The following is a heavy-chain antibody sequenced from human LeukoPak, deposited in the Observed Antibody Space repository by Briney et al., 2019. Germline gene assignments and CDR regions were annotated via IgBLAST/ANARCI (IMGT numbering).Heavy chain of an antibody. D-gene: IGHD6-13*01. J-gene: IGHJ4*02. CDR2: ISGSGGST. CDR1: GFTFSNYA. CDR3: APSRGVGQQLVFDY. V-gene: IGHV3-23*01. Sequence: PGGSLRLSCAASGFTFSNYAMSWVRQAPGKGLEWVSAISGSGGSTYYADSVKGRFTISRDNSKNTLYLQMNSLRAEDTAVYYCAPSRGVGQQLVFDYWGQGTLVTVSS.